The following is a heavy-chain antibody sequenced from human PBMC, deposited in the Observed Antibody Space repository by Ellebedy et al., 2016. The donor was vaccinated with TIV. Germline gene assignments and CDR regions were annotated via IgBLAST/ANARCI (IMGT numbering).Heavy chain of an antibody. CDR1: GFSFSNFW. D-gene: IGHD2-15*01. Sequence: GESLKISCAAWGFSFSNFWMSWVRQAPGKGLEWVSSIRSTGSDKYYAESVTGRFTISRDNAQNTLFLQMNSLRVEDTAVYYCARGWSTPDSWGQGTLVIVSS. CDR3: ARGWSTPDS. CDR2: IRSTGSDK. J-gene: IGHJ4*02. V-gene: IGHV3-21*06.